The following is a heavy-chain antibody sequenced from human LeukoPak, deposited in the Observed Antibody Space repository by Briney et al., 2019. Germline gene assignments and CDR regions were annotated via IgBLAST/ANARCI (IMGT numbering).Heavy chain of an antibody. CDR3: ASTYYDFWSGYSYLDY. J-gene: IGHJ4*02. Sequence: SETLSLTCTVSSGSISSYYWSWIRQPVGKGLEWIGRIYTSGSTNYNPSLKSRVTMSVDTSKNQFSMKLSSVTAADTAVYYCASTYYDFWSGYSYLDYWGQGTLVTVSS. CDR1: SGSISSYY. V-gene: IGHV4-4*07. CDR2: IYTSGST. D-gene: IGHD3-3*01.